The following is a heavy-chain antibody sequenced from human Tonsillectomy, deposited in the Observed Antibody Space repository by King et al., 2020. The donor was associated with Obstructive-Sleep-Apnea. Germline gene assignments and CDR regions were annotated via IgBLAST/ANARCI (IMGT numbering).Heavy chain of an antibody. D-gene: IGHD3-10*01. CDR1: GFTFSNAW. J-gene: IGHJ4*02. CDR3: TTVQVVRGVVVDY. V-gene: IGHV3-15*01. CDR2: IKSKNDGGTT. Sequence: VQLVESGGGLVKPGGSLRLSCAASGFTFSNAWMSWVRQAPGKGLEWVGRIKSKNDGGTTDYAAPVKGRFSISRDDSKNTLYLQMNSLKTEDTAVYYCTTVQVVRGVVVDYWGQGTLVTVSS.